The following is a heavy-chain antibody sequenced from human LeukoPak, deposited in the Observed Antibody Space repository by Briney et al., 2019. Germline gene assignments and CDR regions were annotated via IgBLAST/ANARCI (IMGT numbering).Heavy chain of an antibody. CDR3: ARGGLYCGGDCYGADFDH. D-gene: IGHD2-21*02. CDR2: ISYDGSNK. V-gene: IGHV3-30*04. CDR1: GFTFSSYA. J-gene: IGHJ4*02. Sequence: PGGSLRLSCAASGFTFSSYAMHWVRQAPGKWLEWVAVISYDGSNKYYADSVKGRFTISRDNSKNTLYLQMNSLRAEDTAVYYCARGGLYCGGDCYGADFDHWGQGTLVTVSS.